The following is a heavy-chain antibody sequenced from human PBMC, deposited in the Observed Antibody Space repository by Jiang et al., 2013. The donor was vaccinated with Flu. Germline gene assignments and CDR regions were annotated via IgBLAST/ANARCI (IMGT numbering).Heavy chain of an antibody. V-gene: IGHV1-69*01. CDR2: IIPIFGTA. J-gene: IGHJ4*02. CDR1: GGTFSSYA. Sequence: SGAEVKKPGSSVKVSCKASGGTFSSYAISWVRQAPGQGLEWMGGIIPIFGTANYAQKFQGRVTITADESTSTAYMELSSLRSEDTAVYYCARAEPRDEGPEKNTLGEPLDYWGQGTLVTVSS. D-gene: IGHD3-16*01. CDR3: ARAEPRDEGPEKNTLGEPLDY.